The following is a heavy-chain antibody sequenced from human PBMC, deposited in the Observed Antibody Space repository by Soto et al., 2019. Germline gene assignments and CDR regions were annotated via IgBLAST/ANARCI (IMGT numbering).Heavy chain of an antibody. CDR2: INHSGST. CDR1: GGSFSGYY. Sequence: LSLPCAVYGGSFSGYYWRWIRQPPGKGLEWIGEINHSGSTNYNPSLKSRVTISVDTSKNQFSLKLSSVTAADTAVYYCARSLVYYDFWSGYYTGYYYYGMDVWGQGTTVTVSS. V-gene: IGHV4-34*01. J-gene: IGHJ6*02. D-gene: IGHD3-3*01. CDR3: ARSLVYYDFWSGYYTGYYYYGMDV.